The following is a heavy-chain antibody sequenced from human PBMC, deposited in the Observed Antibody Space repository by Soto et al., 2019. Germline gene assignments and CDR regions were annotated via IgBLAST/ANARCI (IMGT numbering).Heavy chain of an antibody. CDR1: GFTFSSYA. CDR2: ISGSGGST. Sequence: PGGSLRLSCAASGFTFSSYAMSWVRQAPGKGLEWVSAISGSGGSTYYADSVKGRFTISRDNSKNTLYLQMNSLRAEDTAVYYCANMEVGLYCSGGSCYSPAFDIWGQGTMVTVSS. CDR3: ANMEVGLYCSGGSCYSPAFDI. J-gene: IGHJ3*02. V-gene: IGHV3-23*01. D-gene: IGHD2-15*01.